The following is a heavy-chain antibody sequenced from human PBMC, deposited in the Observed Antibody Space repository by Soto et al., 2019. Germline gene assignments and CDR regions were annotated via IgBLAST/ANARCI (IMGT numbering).Heavy chain of an antibody. Sequence: GGSLRLYCAASGFTFSSYAMHWVRQAPGKGLEWVAVISYDGSNKYYADSVKGRFTISRDNSKNTLYLQMNSLRAEDTAVYYCARDQTMRWNYFNYGMDVWGQGTTVTVSS. CDR2: ISYDGSNK. CDR3: ARDQTMRWNYFNYGMDV. CDR1: GFTFSSYA. D-gene: IGHD2-2*01. J-gene: IGHJ6*02. V-gene: IGHV3-30-3*01.